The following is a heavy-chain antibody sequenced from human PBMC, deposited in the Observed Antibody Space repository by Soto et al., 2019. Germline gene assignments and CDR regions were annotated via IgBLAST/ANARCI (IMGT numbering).Heavy chain of an antibody. Sequence: GGSLRLSCAASGFTFSNAWMTWVRQPPGKGLEWVGQIKSEPDGGTIDYATPVKGRFTISRDDSKNTLYLQMNNLNTEDTGVYYCATSWERQNLYFGCCGQ. CDR2: IKSEPDGGTI. D-gene: IGHD1-1*01. V-gene: IGHV3-15*05. J-gene: IGHJ4*02. CDR3: ATSWERQNLYFGC. CDR1: GFTFSNAW.